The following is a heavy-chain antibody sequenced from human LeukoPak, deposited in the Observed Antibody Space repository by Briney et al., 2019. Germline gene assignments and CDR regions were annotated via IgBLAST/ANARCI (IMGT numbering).Heavy chain of an antibody. CDR2: VYTTGST. D-gene: IGHD1-7*01. CDR1: GRSISSGSYY. CDR3: ARGYDWNYILAH. V-gene: IGHV4-61*02. Sequence: PSQTLSLTCTGSGRSISSGSYYWRWVRQPAGKGLEWLGRVYTTGSTNYNPSLKSRVTISLATSKNQFSLKLSSVTAADTAVYYCARGYDWNYILAHWGQGTLVTVSS. J-gene: IGHJ4*02.